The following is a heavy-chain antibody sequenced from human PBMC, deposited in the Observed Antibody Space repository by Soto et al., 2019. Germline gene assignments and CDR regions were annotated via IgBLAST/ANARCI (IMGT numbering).Heavy chain of an antibody. Sequence: ASVKVSCKASGGTFSSYAISWVRQAPGQGLEWMGGIIHIFGTANYAQKFQGRVTITADESTSTAYMELSSLRSEDTAVYYCARRGYSYGYFDYWGQGTLVTVSS. CDR3: ARRGYSYGYFDY. V-gene: IGHV1-69*13. CDR2: IIHIFGTA. J-gene: IGHJ4*02. D-gene: IGHD5-18*01. CDR1: GGTFSSYA.